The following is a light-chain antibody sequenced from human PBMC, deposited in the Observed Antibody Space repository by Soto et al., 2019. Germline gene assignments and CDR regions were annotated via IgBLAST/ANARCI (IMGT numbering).Light chain of an antibody. V-gene: IGLV2-14*01. CDR1: SSDVGSFDS. CDR2: DVS. J-gene: IGLJ1*01. CDR3: SSFTTSSTLV. Sequence: QSALTQPASVSGSPGQPITISCTGTSSDVGSFDSVAWYQHNPGKAPKLMIYDVSNRPSGVSSRFPGSKSGNTASLSISGLQTEDEANYYCSSFTTSSTLVFGTGTQLTVL.